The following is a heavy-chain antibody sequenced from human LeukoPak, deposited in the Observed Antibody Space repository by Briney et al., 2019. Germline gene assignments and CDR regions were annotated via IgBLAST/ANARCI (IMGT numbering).Heavy chain of an antibody. CDR1: ASGFTVSC. CDR3: ARSENGDYAPSFDY. Sequence: GASMTLSFTSSASGFTVSCMDWVRQVPGQGLEWMGWINPNSGGTNNAHKFQVRVTMTRDTSISTAYMELSRLRSDDTAVYYCARSENGDYAPSFDYWGQGTLVTVSS. V-gene: IGHV1-2*02. J-gene: IGHJ4*02. D-gene: IGHD4-17*01. CDR2: INPNSGGT.